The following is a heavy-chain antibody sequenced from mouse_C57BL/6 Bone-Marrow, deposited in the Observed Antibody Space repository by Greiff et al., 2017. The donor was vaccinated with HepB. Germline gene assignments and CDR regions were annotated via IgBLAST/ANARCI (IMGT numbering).Heavy chain of an antibody. D-gene: IGHD1-1*01. CDR1: GFTFSSYA. Sequence: EVKLVESGGGLVKPGGSLKLSCAASGFTFSSYAMSWVRQTPEKRLEWVANISHGDNYTYYPDNVKGRFTISRDNAKNNMYLQMSHLKSEDTAMYYCARDQRYPFDYWGQGTTLTVSS. CDR2: ISHGDNYT. J-gene: IGHJ2*01. CDR3: ARDQRYPFDY. V-gene: IGHV5-4*01.